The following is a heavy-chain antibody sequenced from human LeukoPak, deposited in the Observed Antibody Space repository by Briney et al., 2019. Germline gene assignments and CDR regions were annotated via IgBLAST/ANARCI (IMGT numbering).Heavy chain of an antibody. D-gene: IGHD3-16*02. V-gene: IGHV1-18*01. CDR3: ASTVLGYSYYDYVWGSYRSEYFQH. CDR2: ISAYNGNT. Sequence: ASVKVSCKASGYTFTSYGISWVRQAPGQGLEWMGWISAYNGNTNYAQKLQGRVTMTTDTSTSTAYMELRSLRSDDTAVYYCASTVLGYSYYDYVWGSYRSEYFQHWGQGTLVTVSS. J-gene: IGHJ1*01. CDR1: GYTFTSYG.